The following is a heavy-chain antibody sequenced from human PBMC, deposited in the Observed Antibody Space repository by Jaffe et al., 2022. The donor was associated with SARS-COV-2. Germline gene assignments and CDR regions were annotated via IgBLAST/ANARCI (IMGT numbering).Heavy chain of an antibody. J-gene: IGHJ6*02. D-gene: IGHD2-2*01. CDR2: IKSKTDGGTT. CDR1: GFTFSNAW. Sequence: EVQLVESGGGLVKPGGSLRLSCAASGFTFSNAWMSWVRQAPGKGLEWVGRIKSKTDGGTTDYAAPVKGRFTISRDDSKNTLYLQMNSLKTEDTAVYYCTTDGDIVVVPAALVDYYYGMDVWGQGTTVTVSS. V-gene: IGHV3-15*01. CDR3: TTDGDIVVVPAALVDYYYGMDV.